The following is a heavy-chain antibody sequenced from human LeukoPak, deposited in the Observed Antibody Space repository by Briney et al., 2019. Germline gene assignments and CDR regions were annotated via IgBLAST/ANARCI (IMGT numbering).Heavy chain of an antibody. CDR1: GFTFSDYY. CDR3: AREAESSGYYYVGDYFDY. V-gene: IGHV3-11*01. CDR2: INSSGSTI. J-gene: IGHJ4*02. D-gene: IGHD3-22*01. Sequence: PGGSLRLSCAASGFTFSDYYMSWIRQAPGKGLEWVSYINSSGSTIYYADSVKGRFTISRDNAKNSLYLQMNSLRAEDTAVYYCAREAESSGYYYVGDYFDYWGQGTLVTVSS.